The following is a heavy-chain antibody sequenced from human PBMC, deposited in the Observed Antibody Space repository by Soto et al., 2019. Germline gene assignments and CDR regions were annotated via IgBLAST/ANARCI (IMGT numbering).Heavy chain of an antibody. V-gene: IGHV1-69*13. CDR2: IIPIFGTA. CDR3: ARLAARGSFDY. CDR1: GGTFSSYA. Sequence: EASVKVSCKASGGTFSSYAISWVRQAPGQGLEWMGGIIPIFGTANYAQKFQGRVTITADESTSTAYMELSSLRSEDTAVYYCARLAARGSFDYWGQGTLVTVSS. D-gene: IGHD6-6*01. J-gene: IGHJ4*02.